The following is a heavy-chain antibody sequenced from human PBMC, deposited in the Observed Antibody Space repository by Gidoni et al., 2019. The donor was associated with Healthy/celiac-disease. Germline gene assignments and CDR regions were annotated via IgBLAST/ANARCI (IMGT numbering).Heavy chain of an antibody. D-gene: IGHD6-13*01. Sequence: EVQLVASGGGLIQPGGSLRPSCAASGSTVSSNYMSWVRQAPGKGLEWVSVIYSGGRTYYADAVKGRFTISRDNAKNTLYLQMNSLRAEDTAVYYCARAMYSSSWFGTFDYWGQGTLVTVSS. CDR2: IYSGGRT. CDR3: ARAMYSSSWFGTFDY. V-gene: IGHV3-53*01. J-gene: IGHJ4*02. CDR1: GSTVSSNY.